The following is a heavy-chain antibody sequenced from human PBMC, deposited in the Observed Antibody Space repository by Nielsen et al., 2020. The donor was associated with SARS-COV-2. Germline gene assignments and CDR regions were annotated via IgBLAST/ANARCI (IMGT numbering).Heavy chain of an antibody. J-gene: IGHJ6*02. V-gene: IGHV3-15*01. CDR1: GFTFSNAW. CDR3: TTEFSYYYGMDV. Sequence: GESLKISCAASGFTFSNAWMSWVRQAPGKGLEWVGRIKSKTDGGTTDYAAPVKGRFTISRDDSKNTLYLQMNSLETEDTAVYYCTTEFSYYYGMDVWGQGTTVTVSS. CDR2: IKSKTDGGTT.